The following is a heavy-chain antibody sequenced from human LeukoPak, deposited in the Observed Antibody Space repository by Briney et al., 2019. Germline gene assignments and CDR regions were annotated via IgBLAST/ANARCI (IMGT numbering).Heavy chain of an antibody. Sequence: SETVSLTCTVTGGSISRYYWRWIRQPQGKCLVWIRYIYYSGTTNYNPCLKSRVTISVDTFKNQFSLKLSSVTAADPAVDYCGRGSGPGVTTGLDCWGQRTLVTVSS. V-gene: IGHV4-59*01. J-gene: IGHJ4*02. D-gene: IGHD4-17*01. CDR3: GRGSGPGVTTGLDC. CDR1: GGSISRYY. CDR2: IYYSGTT.